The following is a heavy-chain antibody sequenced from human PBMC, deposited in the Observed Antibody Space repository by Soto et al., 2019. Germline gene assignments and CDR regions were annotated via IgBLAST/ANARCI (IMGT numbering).Heavy chain of an antibody. CDR1: GGSISSGGYY. Sequence: QVQLQESGPGLVKPSQTLSLTCTVSGGSISSGGYYWSWIRQHPGKGLEWIGYIYYSGSTSYNPSLSSRVTISVATSKNPCSLKLISVTAADTAVYYCARARQYSGYDYSPYYYYYYGMDVWGQGTTVTVSS. CDR2: IYYSGST. J-gene: IGHJ6*02. CDR3: ARARQYSGYDYSPYYYYYYGMDV. D-gene: IGHD5-12*01. V-gene: IGHV4-31*03.